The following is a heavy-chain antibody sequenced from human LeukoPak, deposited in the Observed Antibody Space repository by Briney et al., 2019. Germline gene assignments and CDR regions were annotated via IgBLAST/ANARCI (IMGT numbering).Heavy chain of an antibody. Sequence: SETLSLTCTVSGGSISSHYWSWIRQPPGKTLEWIGYIYYSGSTNYNPSLKSRVTISVDTSKNQLSLKLSSVTAADTAVYYCARGGSIFGDYLSDYWGQGTLVTVSS. V-gene: IGHV4-59*08. CDR1: GGSISSHY. CDR3: ARGGSIFGDYLSDY. D-gene: IGHD4-17*01. J-gene: IGHJ4*02. CDR2: IYYSGST.